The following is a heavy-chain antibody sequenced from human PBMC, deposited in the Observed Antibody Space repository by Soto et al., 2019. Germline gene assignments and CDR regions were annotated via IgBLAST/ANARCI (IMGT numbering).Heavy chain of an antibody. J-gene: IGHJ4*02. D-gene: IGHD3-10*01. CDR1: GYTFTSYG. Sequence: QVQLVQSGAEVKKPGASVKVSCKASGYTFTSYGISWVRQAPGQGLEWMGWISAYNGNTNYAQKLEGSVTITTAPSTSTAYRELRRLRSDDTGVYYCARDPRRVAYGSGSGLDYWGQGTLVTVSS. V-gene: IGHV1-18*01. CDR3: ARDPRRVAYGSGSGLDY. CDR2: ISAYNGNT.